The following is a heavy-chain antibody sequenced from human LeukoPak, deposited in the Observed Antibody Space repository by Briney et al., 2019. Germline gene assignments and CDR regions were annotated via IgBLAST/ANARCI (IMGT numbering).Heavy chain of an antibody. D-gene: IGHD1-14*01. J-gene: IGHJ4*02. V-gene: IGHV3-48*03. CDR1: GFTFGSYQ. CDR2: ISSSGHIT. Sequence: GGSLRLSCTVSGFTFGSYQMNWIRQAPGTGLEWLAYISSSGHITYYAESVKGRFAVSRDNAKHSLYLQMDSLRADDTGMYFCAGHPDPQGNLDYWGQGTQVIVSS. CDR3: AGHPDPQGNLDY.